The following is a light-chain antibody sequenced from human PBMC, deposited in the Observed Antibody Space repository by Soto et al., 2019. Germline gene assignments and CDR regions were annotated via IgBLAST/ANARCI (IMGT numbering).Light chain of an antibody. Sequence: LTQSPATLSLSPGERGTLSCRASESVTNYLAWYQQKPGQAPRLLVYDVSNRATGIPARFSGGGSGTDFTLTISNLEPEDFAVYYCQQRSDWPWTFGQGTKVDIK. CDR3: QQRSDWPWT. J-gene: IGKJ1*01. CDR2: DVS. CDR1: ESVTNY. V-gene: IGKV3-11*01.